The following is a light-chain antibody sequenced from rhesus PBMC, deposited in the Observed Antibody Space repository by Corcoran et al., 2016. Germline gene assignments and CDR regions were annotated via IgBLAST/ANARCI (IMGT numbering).Light chain of an antibody. CDR3: QHYYDNPLT. Sequence: DIQMTQSPSALSASVGDRVTISCRASQNIYSNLAWYQQKPGKAPKLLIYAASSLQTGITSRFSGSGSGTGFTLTISSLQPEDSAAYYCQHYYDNPLTFGGGTKVELK. V-gene: IGKV1S12*01. J-gene: IGKJ4*01. CDR1: QNIYSN. CDR2: AAS.